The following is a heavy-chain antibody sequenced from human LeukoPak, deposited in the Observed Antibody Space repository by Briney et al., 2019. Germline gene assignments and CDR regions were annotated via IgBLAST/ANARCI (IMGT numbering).Heavy chain of an antibody. J-gene: IGHJ6*03. CDR1: GGSISSSSYY. Sequence: PSETLSLTCTVSGGSISSSSYYWGWIRQPPGKGLEWIGSIYYSGSTYYNPSLKSRVTISVDTSKNQFSLKLSSVTAADTAVYYCARQKDGQQLVRYYYYYMDVWGKGTTVTVSS. CDR2: IYYSGST. CDR3: ARQKDGQQLVRYYYYYMDV. V-gene: IGHV4-39*01. D-gene: IGHD6-13*01.